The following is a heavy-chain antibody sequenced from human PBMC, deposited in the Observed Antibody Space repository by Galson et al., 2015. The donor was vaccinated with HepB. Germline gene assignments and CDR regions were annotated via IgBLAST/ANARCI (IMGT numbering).Heavy chain of an antibody. V-gene: IGHV3-23*01. CDR2: ISGSGDST. J-gene: IGHJ3*02. CDR1: GFTFSSYA. CDR3: AKNSGNGLGAFDI. D-gene: IGHD4-23*01. Sequence: SLRLSCAASGFTFSSYAMSWVRQAPGKGLEWVSGISGSGDSTYYVDSVKGRFTVSRDNSKNTLYLQMNSLRAEDTAVYYCAKNSGNGLGAFDIWGQGTMVTVSS.